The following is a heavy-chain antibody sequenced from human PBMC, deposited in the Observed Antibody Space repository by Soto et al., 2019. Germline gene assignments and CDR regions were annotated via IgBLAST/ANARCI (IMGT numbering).Heavy chain of an antibody. D-gene: IGHD3-22*01. Sequence: GGSLRLSCAASGFTFSSYAMSWVRQAPGKGLEWVSAISGSGGSTYYADSVKGRFTISRDNSKNTLYLQMNSLRAEDTAVYYCAKHQAIYYDSSGYFSAFDIWGQGTMVTVSS. J-gene: IGHJ3*02. CDR1: GFTFSSYA. CDR2: ISGSGGST. CDR3: AKHQAIYYDSSGYFSAFDI. V-gene: IGHV3-23*01.